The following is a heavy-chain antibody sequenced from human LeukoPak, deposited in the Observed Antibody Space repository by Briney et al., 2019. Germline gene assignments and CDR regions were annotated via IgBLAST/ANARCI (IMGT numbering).Heavy chain of an antibody. J-gene: IGHJ4*02. V-gene: IGHV3-23*01. CDR3: AREPYDYVWGSYPTPLDY. CDR2: ICGSGGST. CDR1: GFTFSDYA. Sequence: PGGSLRLSCAASGFTFSDYAMSWVRQAPGKGLEWVSTICGSGGSTYYADSVKGRFTISRDNSKNTLYLQMNSLRAEDTAVYYCAREPYDYVWGSYPTPLDYWGQGTLVTVSS. D-gene: IGHD3-16*02.